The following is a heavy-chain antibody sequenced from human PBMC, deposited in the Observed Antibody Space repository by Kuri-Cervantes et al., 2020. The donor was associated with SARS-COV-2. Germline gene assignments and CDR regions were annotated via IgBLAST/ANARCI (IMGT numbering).Heavy chain of an antibody. J-gene: IGHJ4*02. CDR3: ARERVGVPDY. D-gene: IGHD2-8*01. CDR2: ISNDGSNK. V-gene: IGHV3-30-3*01. Sequence: GESLKISCAASGCIFSTCAMHWVRQVPGKGLGWVAVISNDGSNKNYTDSVKGRFTISRDNSKNTLYLQMNSLRTEDTAVFYCARERVGVPDYWGQGTLVTVSS. CDR1: GCIFSTCA.